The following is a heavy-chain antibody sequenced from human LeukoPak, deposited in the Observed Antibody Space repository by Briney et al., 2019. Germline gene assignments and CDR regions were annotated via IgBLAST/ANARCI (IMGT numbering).Heavy chain of an antibody. Sequence: GGSLRLSCAASGFTFSDYYMSWIRQAPGKGLEWVSYISSSGSTIYYADSVKGRFTISRDNAKNSLYLQMNSLRAEDTAVYYCAKGGHPYYYNSSGPFDYWGQGTLVTVSS. V-gene: IGHV3-11*01. D-gene: IGHD3-22*01. CDR3: AKGGHPYYYNSSGPFDY. J-gene: IGHJ4*02. CDR1: GFTFSDYY. CDR2: ISSSGSTI.